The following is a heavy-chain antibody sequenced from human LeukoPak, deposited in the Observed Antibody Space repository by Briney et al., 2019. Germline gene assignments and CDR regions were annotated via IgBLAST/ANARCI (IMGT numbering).Heavy chain of an antibody. D-gene: IGHD3-10*01. Sequence: PGGSLRLSCAASGFTFSSYAMHWVRQAPGKGLEWVAVISYDGSNKYFADSVKGRFTISRDNSKNTLYLQMNSLRAEDTAVYYCARDSASGSYYLEYFQHWGQGTLVTVSS. CDR1: GFTFSSYA. CDR3: ARDSASGSYYLEYFQH. CDR2: ISYDGSNK. V-gene: IGHV3-30*04. J-gene: IGHJ1*01.